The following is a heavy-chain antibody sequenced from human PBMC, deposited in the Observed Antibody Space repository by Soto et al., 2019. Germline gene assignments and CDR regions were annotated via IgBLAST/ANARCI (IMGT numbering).Heavy chain of an antibody. CDR3: ATWHEREHAYDV. CDR2: LYDLDGS. CDR1: GFTISGKKY. V-gene: IGHV3-53*01. Sequence: DVQLVESGGGLIQPGESLRLSCAAFGFTISGKKYVAWVRQAPGKGLEGVSALYDLDGSFYAASVKGRFTTSSDSSKTTVYLQMNDLRPDDTAVYYCATWHEREHAYDVWGQGTPVTVSS. D-gene: IGHD1-1*01. J-gene: IGHJ3*01.